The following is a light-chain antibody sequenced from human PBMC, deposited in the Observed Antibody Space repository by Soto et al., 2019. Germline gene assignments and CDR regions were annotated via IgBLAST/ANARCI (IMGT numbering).Light chain of an antibody. CDR1: SSDFGTYNL. CDR3: CSHAGSSSWV. Sequence: QSALTQPASVSGSPGQSITISCTGKSSDFGTYNLVSWYQQYPGKAPKLIIYEDTKRPPGVSDRFSGSESGNTASLTISGLQTEDEADYYCCSHAGSSSWVFGGGTKVTVL. V-gene: IGLV2-23*01. CDR2: EDT. J-gene: IGLJ3*02.